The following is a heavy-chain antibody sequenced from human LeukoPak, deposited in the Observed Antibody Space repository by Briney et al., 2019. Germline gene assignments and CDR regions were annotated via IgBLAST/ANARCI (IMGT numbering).Heavy chain of an antibody. J-gene: IGHJ3*02. V-gene: IGHV5-51*01. D-gene: IGHD3-22*01. CDR2: IYPGDSDT. CDR3: ARQRFGSGYPIHDAFDI. CDR1: GYSFTSYW. Sequence: GESLKISCKGSGYSFTSYWIGWVRQMPGKGLEWMGIIYPGDSDTRYSPSFQGQVTISADKSISTAYLQWSSLKASDTAMYYCARQRFGSGYPIHDAFDIWGQGTMVTVSS.